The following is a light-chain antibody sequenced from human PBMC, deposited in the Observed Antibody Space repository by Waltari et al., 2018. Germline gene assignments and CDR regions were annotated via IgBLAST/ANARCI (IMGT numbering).Light chain of an antibody. CDR3: CSYTVPNNLI. J-gene: IGLJ2*01. CDR1: SSDIGAFND. Sequence: QSALTQPPSASGSPGQSVTISCTGTSSDIGAFNDVSWYQHHPGKAPKLIIYEVSKRPSGVPDRFSGSKSGNTASLTVSGLQAEDEAVFFCCSYTVPNNLIFGGGTKLTVL. V-gene: IGLV2-8*01. CDR2: EVS.